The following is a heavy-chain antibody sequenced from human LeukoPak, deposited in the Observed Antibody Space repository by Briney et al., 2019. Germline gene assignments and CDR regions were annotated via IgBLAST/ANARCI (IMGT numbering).Heavy chain of an antibody. CDR3: ATQYTYGDYGLGY. D-gene: IGHD4-17*01. V-gene: IGHV5-51*01. CDR1: GYSFTTYW. J-gene: IGHJ4*02. CDR2: IYPGDSDT. Sequence: HGESLKISCKGSGYSFTTYWIGWVRQMPGKGLEWMGIIYPGDSDTRYSPSFQGQVTISADKSISTAYLQWSSLKASDTAMYYCATQYTYGDYGLGYWGQGTLVTASS.